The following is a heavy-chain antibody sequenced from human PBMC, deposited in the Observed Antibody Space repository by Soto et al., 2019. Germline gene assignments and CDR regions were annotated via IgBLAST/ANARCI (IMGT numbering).Heavy chain of an antibody. D-gene: IGHD3-10*01. CDR3: ARETYYFGSGTVD. J-gene: IGHJ4*02. CDR2: IKYSGST. CDR1: GGSISSGDYY. Sequence: QVQLQESGPGLVKPSQTLSLTCTVSGGSISSGDYYWSWIRQHPVKGLEWIGYIKYSGSTYYNPSLKSRITMSVDTSKTQFSLRLSSLTAADSAMYYGARETYYFGSGTVDWGQGTLVTVSS. V-gene: IGHV4-31*03.